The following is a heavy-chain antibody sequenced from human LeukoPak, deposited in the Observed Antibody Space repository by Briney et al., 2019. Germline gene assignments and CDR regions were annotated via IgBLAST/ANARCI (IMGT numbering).Heavy chain of an antibody. CDR1: GFTFGDYA. CDR3: AKGDSGSYSSPDAFDI. J-gene: IGHJ3*02. Sequence: GGSLRLSCTASGFTFGDYAMSWFRQAPGKGLEWVANIKQDGSEKYYGDSVKGRFTISRDNAKNSLYLQMTSLRAEDTALYYCAKGDSGSYSSPDAFDIWGQGTMVTVSS. CDR2: IKQDGSEK. D-gene: IGHD1-26*01. V-gene: IGHV3-7*03.